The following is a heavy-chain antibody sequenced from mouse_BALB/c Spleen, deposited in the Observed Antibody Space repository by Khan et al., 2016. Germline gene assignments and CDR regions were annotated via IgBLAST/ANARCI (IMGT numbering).Heavy chain of an antibody. J-gene: IGHJ2*01. CDR2: IDPGNGNT. V-gene: IGHV14-3*02. CDR3: ARRGPIFYYGSSCGY. D-gene: IGHD1-1*01. CDR1: GFNIKDTY. Sequence: EVQLQESGAELVKPGASVKLSCTASGFNIKDTYIPWVKQRPEQGLGWIGRIDPGNGNTRYDPKFQGKATITADPSSNTASLPLSRLTSKDTAVYDCARRGPIFYYGSSCGYWGQGTTLTVSS.